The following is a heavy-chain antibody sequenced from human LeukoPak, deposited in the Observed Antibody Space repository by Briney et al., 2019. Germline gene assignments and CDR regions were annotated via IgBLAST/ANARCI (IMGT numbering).Heavy chain of an antibody. Sequence: GGSLRLSCAASGFTFSSYEMNWVRQAPGKGLEWVSYISSSGSTIYYADSVKGRFTISRDNAKNSLYLQVNSLRAEDTAVYYCARGRKGELIYWGQGTLVTVSS. V-gene: IGHV3-48*03. CDR3: ARGRKGELIY. CDR2: ISSSGSTI. D-gene: IGHD3-16*01. CDR1: GFTFSSYE. J-gene: IGHJ4*02.